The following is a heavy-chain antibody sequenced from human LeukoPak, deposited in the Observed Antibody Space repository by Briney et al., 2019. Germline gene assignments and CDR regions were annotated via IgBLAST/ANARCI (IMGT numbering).Heavy chain of an antibody. V-gene: IGHV3-74*01. D-gene: IGHD2-2*01. J-gene: IGHJ4*02. CDR1: GNYL. CDR2: INSDGSWT. Sequence: GGSLRLSCAASGNYLMHWVRQAPGKGLVWVSHINSDGSWTSYADSVKGRFTISKDNAKNTVYLQMNNLRAEDTAVYYCVSFYETYWGRGTLATVSS. CDR3: VSFYETY.